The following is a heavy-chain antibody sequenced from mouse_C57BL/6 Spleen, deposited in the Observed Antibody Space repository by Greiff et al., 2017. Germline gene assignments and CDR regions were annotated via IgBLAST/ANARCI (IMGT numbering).Heavy chain of an antibody. V-gene: IGHV14-1*01. Sequence: EVQLQQSGAELVRPGASVKLSCTASGFNIKDYYMHWVKQRPEQGLEWIGRIDPEDGDTEYATKFQGKATMTADTASNTAYLQLSSLTAEDTAVYYCTPPYGSRFAYWGQGTLVTVSA. D-gene: IGHD1-1*01. CDR3: TPPYGSRFAY. J-gene: IGHJ3*01. CDR2: IDPEDGDT. CDR1: GFNIKDYY.